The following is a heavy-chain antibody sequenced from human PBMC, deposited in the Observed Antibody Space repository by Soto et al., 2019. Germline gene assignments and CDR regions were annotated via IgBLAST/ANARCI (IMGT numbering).Heavy chain of an antibody. CDR2: IIPIFGTA. CDR3: ASYDSSGYYPLGYYGMDV. CDR1: GGTFSSYA. J-gene: IGHJ6*02. V-gene: IGHV1-69*13. D-gene: IGHD3-22*01. Sequence: SVKVSCKASGGTFSSYAISWVRQAPGQGLEWMGGIIPIFGTANYAQKFQGRVTITADESTSTAYMELSSLRSEDTAVYYCASYDSSGYYPLGYYGMDVWGQGTTVTVSS.